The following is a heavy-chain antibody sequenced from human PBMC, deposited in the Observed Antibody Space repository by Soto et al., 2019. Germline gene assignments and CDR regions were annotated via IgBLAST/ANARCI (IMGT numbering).Heavy chain of an antibody. CDR3: VKFRGRAYPYYYMDV. CDR2: GGSGGSR. CDR1: GFTFSTYG. J-gene: IGHJ6*03. D-gene: IGHD2-2*02. Sequence: DVQLLESGGGLVQWGGSLRLSCVTSGFTFSTYGMTWVDQAPGKGLEWVSYGGSGGSRYYAESVKGRFTISRDNSKNTLSLEMNSLRAEDTATYYCVKFRGRAYPYYYMDVWGKGTTVTVSS. V-gene: IGHV3-23*01.